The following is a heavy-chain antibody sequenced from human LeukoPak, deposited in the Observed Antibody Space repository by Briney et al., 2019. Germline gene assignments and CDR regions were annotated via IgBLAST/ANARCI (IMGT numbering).Heavy chain of an antibody. CDR2: ISDSGGST. CDR3: VREYSFGPYGMDV. J-gene: IGHJ6*02. D-gene: IGHD2-15*01. CDR1: GFPFSSYA. V-gene: IGHV3-64D*09. Sequence: GGSLRLSCSASGFPFSSYAMHWVRQAPGKGLEYVSAISDSGGSTYYADSVKGRFTISRDNSKNTLYLQMSSLRAEDTAVYFCVREYSFGPYGMDVWGQGTTVTVSS.